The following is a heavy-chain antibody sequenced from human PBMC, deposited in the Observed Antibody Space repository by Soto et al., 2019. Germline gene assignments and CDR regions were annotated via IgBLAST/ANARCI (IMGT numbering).Heavy chain of an antibody. D-gene: IGHD2-15*01. CDR1: GFTVSSKY. CDR2: IQNVGPT. CDR3: ARDDVLCDGGRCYGVPVDV. Sequence: GGSLRLSCAASGFTVSSKYMSWVRQAPGKGLEWVSLIQNVGPTYYADSVKGRFTISRDTSENTVHLQMDSLRAEDTAVYYCARDDVLCDGGRCYGVPVDVWGKGTTVTVSS. J-gene: IGHJ6*04. V-gene: IGHV3-66*01.